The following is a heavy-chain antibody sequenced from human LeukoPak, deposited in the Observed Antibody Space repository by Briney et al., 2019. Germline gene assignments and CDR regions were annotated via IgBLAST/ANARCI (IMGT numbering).Heavy chain of an antibody. Sequence: PSETLSLTCTVSGASISSYYYNWIRQTAGRGLEWIGRLYISGSTDYNPSLKSRVTISVDTSNNQFSLNLNSVTAADTAVYFCARQPTTVTRVPDAFDIWGQGTMVTVSS. J-gene: IGHJ3*02. CDR2: LYISGST. CDR3: ARQPTTVTRVPDAFDI. V-gene: IGHV4-4*07. D-gene: IGHD4-4*01. CDR1: GASISSYY.